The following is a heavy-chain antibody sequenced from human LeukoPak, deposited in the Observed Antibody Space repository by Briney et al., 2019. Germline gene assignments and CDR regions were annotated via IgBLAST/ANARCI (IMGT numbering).Heavy chain of an antibody. CDR3: AKGEVNHDGALDA. Sequence: GGSLRLSCAASGFTFSSYGMHWVRQAPGKGLEWVAVIWYDGSNKYYADSVKGRFTISRDNSKNTLYLQMNSLRAEDTAVYYCAKGEVNHDGALDAWGQGTLVTVSS. V-gene: IGHV3-33*06. CDR1: GFTFSSYG. J-gene: IGHJ3*01. D-gene: IGHD2-21*01. CDR2: IWYDGSNK.